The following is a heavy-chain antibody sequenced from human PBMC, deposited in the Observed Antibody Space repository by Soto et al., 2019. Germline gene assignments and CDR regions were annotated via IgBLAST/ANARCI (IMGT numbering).Heavy chain of an antibody. CDR2: MNPNSGNT. V-gene: IGHV1-8*01. J-gene: IGHJ5*02. CDR3: ARGPVLLRFLEGEVWFAP. Sequence: ASVKVSCKASGYTFTIYDINWVLQATGQGLEWMGWMNPNSGNTGYAQKFQGRVTMTRNTSISTAYMELSSLRSEDTAVYYCARGPVLLRFLEGEVWFAPWGQGTLVTVSS. CDR1: GYTFTIYD. D-gene: IGHD3-3*01.